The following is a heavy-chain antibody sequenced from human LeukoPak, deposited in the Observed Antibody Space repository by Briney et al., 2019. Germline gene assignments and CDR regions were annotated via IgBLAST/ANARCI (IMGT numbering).Heavy chain of an antibody. CDR1: GFTFSSYW. V-gene: IGHV3-74*01. J-gene: IGHJ4*02. D-gene: IGHD2-2*01. Sequence: PGGSLRLSCAASGFTFSSYWMHWVRQAPGKGLVWVSRINSDGSSTSYADSVKGRFTISRDNAKNTLYLQMNSLRAEDTAVYYCAGYCSSTSCSPPGFGYWGQGTLVTVSS. CDR3: AGYCSSTSCSPPGFGY. CDR2: INSDGSST.